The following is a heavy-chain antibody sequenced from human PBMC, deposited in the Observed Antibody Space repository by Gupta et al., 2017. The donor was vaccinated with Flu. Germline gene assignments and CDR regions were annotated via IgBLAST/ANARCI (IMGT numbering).Heavy chain of an antibody. Sequence: EVQLVQSGAEVKKPGASLRISCKGSGYSFTSYWISWVRQMPGKGLEWMGRIDPSDSYTNYGPSFQGHVTISADKSISTAYLQWSSLKASDTAMYYCARRLPSLAPIGGLKSGYDYGIFDYWGQGTLVTVSS. V-gene: IGHV5-10-1*01. CDR3: ARRLPSLAPIGGLKSGYDYGIFDY. CDR2: IDPSDSYT. D-gene: IGHD5-12*01. CDR1: GYSFTSYW. J-gene: IGHJ4*02.